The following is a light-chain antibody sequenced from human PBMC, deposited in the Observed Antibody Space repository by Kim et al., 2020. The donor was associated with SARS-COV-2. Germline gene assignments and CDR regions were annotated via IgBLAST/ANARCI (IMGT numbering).Light chain of an antibody. V-gene: IGLV2-18*02. CDR1: SSDVGSYTR. Sequence: GQSVTISCTGTSSDVGSYTRVSWYQQPPGTAPKLIIYEVSNLPTGVPDRFFGSKSGNTASLTISGLQAEDEADYYCSSYANSDTFVFGSGTKVTVL. CDR2: EVS. CDR3: SSYANSDTFV. J-gene: IGLJ1*01.